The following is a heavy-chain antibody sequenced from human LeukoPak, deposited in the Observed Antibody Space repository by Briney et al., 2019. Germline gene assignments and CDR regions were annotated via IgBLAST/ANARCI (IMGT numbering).Heavy chain of an antibody. CDR3: ARQLRYFDWLLLNFDY. CDR2: IYTSGST. Sequence: SETLSLTCTVSGGSSSSGNYYWSWIRQPAGKGLEWIGRIYTSGSTNYNPSLQSRVTISVDTSKNQFSLKLSSVTAADTGVYYCARQLRYFDWLLLNFDYWGQGTLVTVSS. D-gene: IGHD3-9*01. V-gene: IGHV4-61*02. J-gene: IGHJ4*02. CDR1: GGSSSSGNYY.